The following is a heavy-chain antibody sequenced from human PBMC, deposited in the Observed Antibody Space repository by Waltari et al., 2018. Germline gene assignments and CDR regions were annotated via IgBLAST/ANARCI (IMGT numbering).Heavy chain of an antibody. CDR3: ARDEITFGGVIGGEYYFDY. J-gene: IGHJ4*02. CDR1: GGTFSSYA. Sequence: QVQLVQSGAEVKKPGSSVKVSCKASGGTFSSYAISWVRQAPGHGLEWMGRIIPIFGTANYAQKFQGRVTITADKSTSTAYMELSSLRSEDTAVYYCARDEITFGGVIGGEYYFDYWGQGTLVTVSS. V-gene: IGHV1-69*08. CDR2: IIPIFGTA. D-gene: IGHD3-16*02.